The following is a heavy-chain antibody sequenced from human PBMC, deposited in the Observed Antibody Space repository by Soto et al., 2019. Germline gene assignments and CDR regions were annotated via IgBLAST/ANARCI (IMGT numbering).Heavy chain of an antibody. J-gene: IGHJ6*02. CDR3: ARATVGNYDMDV. D-gene: IGHD1-26*01. CDR2: INPNSGGT. V-gene: IGHV1-2*02. CDR1: GYTFTGYY. Sequence: ASVKVSCKASGYTFTGYYMHWVRQAPGQGLEWMGWINPNSGGTNYAQKFQGRITMTRDTSISTAYMELSRLRSDDTAVYYCARATVGNYDMDVWGQGTTVTVSS.